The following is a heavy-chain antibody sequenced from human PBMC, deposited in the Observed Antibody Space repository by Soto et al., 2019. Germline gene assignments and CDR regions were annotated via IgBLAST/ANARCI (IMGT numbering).Heavy chain of an antibody. D-gene: IGHD3-3*01. CDR3: ATDGGVDYYYYGLGV. Sequence: ASVKVSCKASGGTFSSYAISWVRQAPGQGLEWMGGIIPIFGTANYAQKFQGRVTITADESTSTAYMELSSLRSEDTAVYYCATDGGVDYYYYGLGVWGPGTTVTVSS. CDR1: GGTFSSYA. CDR2: IIPIFGTA. J-gene: IGHJ6*02. V-gene: IGHV1-69*13.